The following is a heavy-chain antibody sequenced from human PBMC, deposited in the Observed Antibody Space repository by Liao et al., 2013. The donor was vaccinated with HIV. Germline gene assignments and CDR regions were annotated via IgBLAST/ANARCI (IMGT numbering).Heavy chain of an antibody. J-gene: IGHJ4*02. CDR1: GDSISSSGFY. Sequence: QLQLQESGPGLVKPSETVVLTCTVSGDSISSSGFYWGWIRQPPGKGLEWIGNIYYSGNTYYKPSLKSRVTISLDTSKNQFSLRLNSVSAADTAVYFCARMPSDYKQPFDYWGQGALVTVSS. V-gene: IGHV4-39*07. CDR3: ARMPSDYKQPFDY. D-gene: IGHD4/OR15-4a*01. CDR2: IYYSGNT.